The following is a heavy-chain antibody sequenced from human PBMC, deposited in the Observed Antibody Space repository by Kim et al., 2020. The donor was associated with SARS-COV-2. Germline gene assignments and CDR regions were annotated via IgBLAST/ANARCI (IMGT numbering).Heavy chain of an antibody. Sequence: GGSLRLSCAASGFTFSGHDMHWVRQGSGKGLEWVSAIGTAGETFYSGSVKGRFIISRENGRNSLFLQMDSLKVGDTAVYYCARGIHQWLGVDVWGQGTTVTVSS. CDR3: ARGIHQWLGVDV. D-gene: IGHD5-18*01. CDR1: GFTFSGHD. V-gene: IGHV3-13*04. CDR2: IGTAGET. J-gene: IGHJ6*02.